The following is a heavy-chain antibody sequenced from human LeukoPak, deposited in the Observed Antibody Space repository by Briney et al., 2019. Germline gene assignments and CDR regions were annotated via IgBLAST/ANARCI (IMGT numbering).Heavy chain of an antibody. Sequence: GSLRLSFAASGFHFNSYGMDWVRPAPGKGLEWVAVIWFDGSNKYYADSVKGRFTISRDNSKNTLYLQMNSLRAEDTAVYYCARDRDWGCSYCSYWGQGTLVTVSS. CDR1: GFHFNSYG. CDR2: IWFDGSNK. D-gene: IGHD7-27*01. V-gene: IGHV3-33*01. CDR3: ARDRDWGCSYCSY. J-gene: IGHJ4*02.